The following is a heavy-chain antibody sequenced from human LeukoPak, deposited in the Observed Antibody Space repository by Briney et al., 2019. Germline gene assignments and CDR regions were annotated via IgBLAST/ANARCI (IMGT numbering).Heavy chain of an antibody. CDR2: IFPGNSDI. Sequence: GESLKISCKASGYTFTSYWIGCVRQMPGKGLEWMGIIFPGNSDIRYSPSFQGQVTISADKSIRTAFLQWSTLEAADTAMYYCARQRDGYYFDYWGQGTLVTVSS. V-gene: IGHV5-51*01. CDR3: ARQRDGYYFDY. CDR1: GYTFTSYW. D-gene: IGHD5-24*01. J-gene: IGHJ4*02.